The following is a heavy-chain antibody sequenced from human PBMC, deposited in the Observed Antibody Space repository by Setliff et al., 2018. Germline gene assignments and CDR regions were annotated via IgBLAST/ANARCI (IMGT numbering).Heavy chain of an antibody. V-gene: IGHV3-73*01. CDR1: GFTFSAVA. CDR2: VRTQGSTYAT. D-gene: IGHD6-19*01. J-gene: IGHJ3*01. Sequence: SLKISCAASGFTFSAVALHWVRQAPGRGLEWLGRVRTQGSTYATSYAASVEGRFIIARDDSKNTTYLQMNSLRVEDTALYYCATLGYSSGWYGDFDFWGQGTMVTVSS. CDR3: ATLGYSSGWYGDFDF.